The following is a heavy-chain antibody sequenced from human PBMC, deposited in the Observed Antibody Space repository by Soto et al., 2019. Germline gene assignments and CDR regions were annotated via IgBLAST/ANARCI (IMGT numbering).Heavy chain of an antibody. V-gene: IGHV4-31*03. J-gene: IGHJ3*02. D-gene: IGHD2-2*01. CDR2: ILYSGTT. Sequence: QVQLQEAGPGLVKPSQTLSLPCTVSGGSISSGGYYWSWIRQNPGKGLEWIGYILYSGTTNYNPSVKSRLTISVDTSKNQFSLKLNSMSAAGRAVYYCARDESAMDASAIWCQGTMLTVSS. CDR1: GGSISSGGYY. CDR3: ARDESAMDASAI.